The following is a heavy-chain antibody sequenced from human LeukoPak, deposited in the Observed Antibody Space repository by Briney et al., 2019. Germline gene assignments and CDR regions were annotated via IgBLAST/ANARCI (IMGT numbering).Heavy chain of an antibody. J-gene: IGHJ6*03. V-gene: IGHV4-59*01. D-gene: IGHD2-15*01. CDR2: ICYSGST. CDR1: GGSISSYY. Sequence: SETLSLTCTVSGGSISSYYWSWIRQPPGKGLEWIGYICYSGSTNYNPSLKSRVTISVDTSKNQFSLKLSSVTAADTAVYYCARSVEGYCSGDNCYYYYYYMDVWGKGTTVTVSS. CDR3: ARSVEGYCSGDNCYYYYYYMDV.